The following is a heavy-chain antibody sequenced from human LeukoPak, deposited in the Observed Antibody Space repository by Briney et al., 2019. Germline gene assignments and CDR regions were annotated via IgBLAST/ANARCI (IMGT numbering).Heavy chain of an antibody. Sequence: GRSLRLSCAASGFTFSSYGMHWVRQAPGKGLEWVAVIWYDGSNKYYADSVKGRFTISRDNAKDSLYLQMNSLRAEDTAVYYCAKCSGGNCYHSDDHWGQGTLVTVSP. J-gene: IGHJ5*02. CDR3: AKCSGGNCYHSDDH. CDR1: GFTFSSYG. CDR2: IWYDGSNK. V-gene: IGHV3-33*03. D-gene: IGHD2-15*01.